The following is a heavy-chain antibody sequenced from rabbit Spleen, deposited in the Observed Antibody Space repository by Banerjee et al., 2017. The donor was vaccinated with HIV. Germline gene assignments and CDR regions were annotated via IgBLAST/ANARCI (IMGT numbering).Heavy chain of an antibody. CDR3: ARAGEGGDGYLNL. D-gene: IGHD5-1*01. V-gene: IGHV1S45*01. CDR2: IYVGSGGGT. Sequence: QEQLVESGGGLVQPGGSLKLSCKASGFDLNTYGVSWVRQAPGKGLEWIACIYVGSGGGTKYASWAKGRFTISKTSSTTVTLQMASLTVADTATYFCARAGEGGDGYLNLWGPGTLVTVS. J-gene: IGHJ4*01. CDR1: GFDLNTYG.